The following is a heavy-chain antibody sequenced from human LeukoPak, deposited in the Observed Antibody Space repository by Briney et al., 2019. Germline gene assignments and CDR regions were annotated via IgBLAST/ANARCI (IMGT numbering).Heavy chain of an antibody. D-gene: IGHD6-19*01. V-gene: IGHV3-48*04. CDR2: ISSRSNTI. Sequence: GGSLRLSCVASRFTFSTYWMNWVRQAPGKGLEWVSYISSRSNTIYYADSVKGRFTISRDNAKNSLYLQMNSLRVEDTAVYYCARDHSSYGSPYMDVWGKGTTVTVSS. CDR3: ARDHSSYGSPYMDV. J-gene: IGHJ6*04. CDR1: RFTFSTYW.